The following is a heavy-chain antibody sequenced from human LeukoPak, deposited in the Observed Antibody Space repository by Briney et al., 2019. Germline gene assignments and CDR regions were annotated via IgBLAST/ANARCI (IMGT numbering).Heavy chain of an antibody. J-gene: IGHJ6*02. V-gene: IGHV1-18*01. CDR1: GYTFTSYG. CDR2: ISAYNGNT. Sequence: GASVKVSCKASGYTFTSYGISWVRQAPGQGLEWMGWISAYNGNTNYARKLQGRVTMTTDTSTSTAYMELRSLRSDDTAVYYCARDTGYSSSWYVYYYYGMDVWGQGTTVTVSS. D-gene: IGHD6-13*01. CDR3: ARDTGYSSSWYVYYYYGMDV.